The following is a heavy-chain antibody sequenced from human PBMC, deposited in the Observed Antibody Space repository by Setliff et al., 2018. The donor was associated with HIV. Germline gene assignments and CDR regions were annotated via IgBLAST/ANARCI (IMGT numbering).Heavy chain of an antibody. V-gene: IGHV3-7*01. Sequence: PGGSLRLSCAASGFTFSDYWMSWVRQAPGKGLEWVATIKPDGSLKHYVDSVEGRFTISRDNAKNSLYLQMNSLRAEDMAVYYCAIEKVSAFDIWGQGTVVTVSS. CDR1: GFTFSDYW. J-gene: IGHJ3*02. CDR2: IKPDGSLK. CDR3: AIEKVSAFDI. D-gene: IGHD2-8*01.